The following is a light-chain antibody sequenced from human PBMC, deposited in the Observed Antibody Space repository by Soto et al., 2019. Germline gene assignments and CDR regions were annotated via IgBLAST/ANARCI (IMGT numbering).Light chain of an antibody. V-gene: IGKV1-5*01. J-gene: IGKJ4*01. Sequence: DIQMTQSPSTLSASVGERVTITCRASQSISSWLAWYQQKPGKAPKLLIYDASSLESGVPSRFSGSGSGTEFTLTISSLQPDDFATYYCQQYNSDSLTFGGGTKVEIK. CDR2: DAS. CDR3: QQYNSDSLT. CDR1: QSISSW.